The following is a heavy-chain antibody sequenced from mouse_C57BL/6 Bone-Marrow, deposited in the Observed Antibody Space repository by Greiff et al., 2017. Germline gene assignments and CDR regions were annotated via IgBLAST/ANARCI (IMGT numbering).Heavy chain of an antibody. CDR3: ARHRDGPYYFDY. J-gene: IGHJ2*01. D-gene: IGHD2-3*01. V-gene: IGHV1-72*01. Sequence: QVQLQQPGAELVKPGASVKLSCKASGYTFTSYWMHWVKQRPGRGLEWIGRFDPNSGGTKYNEKFKSKATLTVDKPTSTAYMQLRILTSEDSAVYDCARHRDGPYYFDYWGQGTTLTVSS. CDR2: FDPNSGGT. CDR1: GYTFTSYW.